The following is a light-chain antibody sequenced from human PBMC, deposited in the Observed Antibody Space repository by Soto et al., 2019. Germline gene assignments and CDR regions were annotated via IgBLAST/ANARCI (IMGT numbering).Light chain of an antibody. J-gene: IGKJ3*01. CDR1: QSVSNS. Sequence: EIVMTQSPATLSVSPGERATLSCRASQSVSNSLAWYQQKPGQAPRYLIYAASTRATGIPARFSGSGSGTEFTLTISSLQSEDFAVYYCHQYDNWPHTFGPGTKVDLK. CDR3: HQYDNWPHT. V-gene: IGKV3-15*01. CDR2: AAS.